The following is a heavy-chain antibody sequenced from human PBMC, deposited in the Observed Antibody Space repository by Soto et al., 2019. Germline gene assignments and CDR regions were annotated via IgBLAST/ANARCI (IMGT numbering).Heavy chain of an antibody. CDR3: QKEISPGTKMGGRDF. J-gene: IGHJ6*02. CDR2: NSLNSGRI. D-gene: IGHD1-7*01. Sequence: LSSAASGCNVVDYAMHWVWHARGKGLEWVSGNSLNSGRIGYAASVKGRFTITRDTAKNSLYLQMKSLRAEDPAFYYVQKEISPGTKMGGRDFWGQGTTVTGTS. CDR1: GCNVVDYA. V-gene: IGHV3-9*01.